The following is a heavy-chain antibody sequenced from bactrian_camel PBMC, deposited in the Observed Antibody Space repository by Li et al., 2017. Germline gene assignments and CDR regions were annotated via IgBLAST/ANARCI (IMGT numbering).Heavy chain of an antibody. Sequence: VQLVESGGGAAPLGGSVKLSCTTSKYPHTAYCMGWFRQAPEKEREGVAAIFDRTYYAPSVKGPFTISEDDAKKTLTLQMNNLKPEDTAVYYCAVRPGYKFYYPNPMQFKSWGQGTQVTVS. J-gene: IGHJ4*01. CDR1: KYPHTAYC. D-gene: IGHD2*01. CDR2: IFDRT. CDR3: AVRPGYKFYYPNPMQFKS. V-gene: IGHV3S31*01.